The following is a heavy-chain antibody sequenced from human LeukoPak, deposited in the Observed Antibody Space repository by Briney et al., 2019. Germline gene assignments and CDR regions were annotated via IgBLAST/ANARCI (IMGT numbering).Heavy chain of an antibody. CDR3: ARDRAALARMGGMDV. Sequence: PGGSLRLSCAASGFTFSTYDMNWVRQAPGKGLEWVAYISRSSSHIYYADSMKGRLTISRDNARGSVYLQMDSLRDEDTAIYYCARDRAALARMGGMDVWGQGTTVTVFS. V-gene: IGHV3-21*01. CDR1: GFTFSTYD. CDR2: ISRSSSHI. J-gene: IGHJ6*02. D-gene: IGHD5-12*01.